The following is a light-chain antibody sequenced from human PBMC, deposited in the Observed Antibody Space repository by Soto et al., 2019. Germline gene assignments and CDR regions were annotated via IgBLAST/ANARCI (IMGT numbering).Light chain of an antibody. V-gene: IGKV3-20*01. Sequence: EVMLTQSPGTLSLSPGERATLSCRASQSVSSNYFSWYQQKSGQAPSLLIDGASNRATGIPDRVCGSGSWSDFTRIIRRVEPEDVSVYYCQQYDTSPRTLGQGTKLEFK. CDR3: QQYDTSPRT. CDR2: GAS. CDR1: QSVSSNY. J-gene: IGKJ1*01.